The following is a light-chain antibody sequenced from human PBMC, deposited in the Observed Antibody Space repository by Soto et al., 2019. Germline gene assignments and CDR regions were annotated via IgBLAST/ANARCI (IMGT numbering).Light chain of an antibody. CDR1: QSISYY. Sequence: DMQITQSPSSLSASVGDRGTITCRASQSISYYLNWYQQKQGRAPRLLIYSTSTLQSGVPSKFSGSASGTDFTLTISSLKPEHFATYYCQQSYSTPWTFGQGTKV. CDR2: STS. V-gene: IGKV1-39*01. J-gene: IGKJ1*01. CDR3: QQSYSTPWT.